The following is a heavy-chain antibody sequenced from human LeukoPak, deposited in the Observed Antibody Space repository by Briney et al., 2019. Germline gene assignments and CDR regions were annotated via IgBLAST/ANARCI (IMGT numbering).Heavy chain of an antibody. J-gene: IGHJ6*02. CDR2: INPNSGGT. CDR3: ARDRHYDFRSGASTHKGMDV. CDR1: GYTFTGYY. V-gene: IGHV1-2*02. D-gene: IGHD3-3*01. Sequence: ASVKVSCKASGYTFTGYYMHWVRQAPGQGLEWVGWINPNSGGTNYAQKFQGRVTMTRDTSISTAYMELSRLRSDDTAVYYCARDRHYDFRSGASTHKGMDVWGQGTTVTVSS.